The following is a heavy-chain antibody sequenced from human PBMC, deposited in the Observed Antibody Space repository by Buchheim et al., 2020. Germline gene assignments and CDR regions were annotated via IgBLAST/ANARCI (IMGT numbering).Heavy chain of an antibody. V-gene: IGHV1-8*01. J-gene: IGHJ5*02. CDR3: ARGIQVGVILGYCSSTSCFNWFDP. CDR2: MNPNSGNT. Sequence: QVQLVQSGAEVKKPGASVKVSCKASGYTFTSYDINWVRQATGQGLEWMGWMNPNSGNTGYAQKFQGRVTMTRNTSISTAYMELSSLRSEDTAVYYCARGIQVGVILGYCSSTSCFNWFDPWGQGTL. CDR1: GYTFTSYD. D-gene: IGHD2-2*01.